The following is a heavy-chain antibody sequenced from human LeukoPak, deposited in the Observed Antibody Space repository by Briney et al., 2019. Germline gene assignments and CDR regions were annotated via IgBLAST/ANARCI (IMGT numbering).Heavy chain of an antibody. D-gene: IGHD1-26*01. Sequence: GGSLRLSCAASGFTVNSNYMNWVRQAPGKGLEWVSVVYADDTTYYADSVKGRFTISRDNSKNTLYLQMNNLRAEDTAVYYCARGGGYYAIDYWGQGTLVTVSS. CDR1: GFTVNSNY. CDR2: VYADDTT. CDR3: ARGGGYYAIDY. J-gene: IGHJ4*02. V-gene: IGHV3-53*01.